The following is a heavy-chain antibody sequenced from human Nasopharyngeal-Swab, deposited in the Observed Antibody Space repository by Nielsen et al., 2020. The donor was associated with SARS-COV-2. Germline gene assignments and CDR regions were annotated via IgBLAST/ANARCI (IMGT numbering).Heavy chain of an antibody. J-gene: IGHJ2*01. Sequence: GESLKISCAASGFTFSSYAMHWVRQAPGKGLEWVAVISYDGSNKYYADSVKGRFTISRDNSKNTLYLQMNSLRAEDTAVDYCASAYGGSYWYFDLWGRGTLVTVSS. CDR3: ASAYGGSYWYFDL. CDR1: GFTFSSYA. CDR2: ISYDGSNK. D-gene: IGHD4-23*01. V-gene: IGHV3-30-3*01.